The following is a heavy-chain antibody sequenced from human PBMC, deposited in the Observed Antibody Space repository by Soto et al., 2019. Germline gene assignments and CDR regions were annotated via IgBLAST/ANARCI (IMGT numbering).Heavy chain of an antibody. V-gene: IGHV1-3*04. CDR1: GYAFSSYA. J-gene: IGHJ6*02. CDR3: ARDGGDCGYRLAYYYYIGMDV. CDR2: INIGSGNT. Sequence: ASVKVSCTASGYAFSSYAMHWVRQAPGQRLEWMGWINIGSGNTEYSQNFQDRITITRDTSARTVYMELSGLRSEDTAVYYCARDGGDCGYRLAYYYYIGMDVWGQGTTVTVSS. D-gene: IGHD2-21*02.